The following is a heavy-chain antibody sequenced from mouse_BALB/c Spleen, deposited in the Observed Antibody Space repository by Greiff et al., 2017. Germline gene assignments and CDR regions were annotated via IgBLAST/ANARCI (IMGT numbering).Heavy chain of an antibody. Sequence: EVQLVESGGGLVKPGGSLKLSCAASGFTFSSYAMSWVRQSPEKRLEWVAEISSGGSYTYYPDTVTGRFTISRDNAKNTLYLEMSSLRSEDTAMYYCARFSDEAMDYWGQGTSVTVSS. CDR1: GFTFSSYA. CDR3: ARFSDEAMDY. CDR2: ISSGGSYT. D-gene: IGHD2-3*01. J-gene: IGHJ4*01. V-gene: IGHV5-9-4*01.